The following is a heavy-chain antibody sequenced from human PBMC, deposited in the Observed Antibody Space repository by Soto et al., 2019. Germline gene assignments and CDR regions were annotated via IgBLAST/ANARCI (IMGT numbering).Heavy chain of an antibody. CDR3: ARESAAAGAYYYYYYYMDV. CDR1: GGSFSGYY. V-gene: IGHV4-34*01. J-gene: IGHJ6*03. CDR2: INHSGST. D-gene: IGHD6-13*01. Sequence: QVQLQQWGAGLLKPSETLSLTCAVYGGSFSGYYWSWIRQPPGKGLEWIGEINHSGSTNYNPSLKRRVTISVDTSKNQFSLKLSSVTAADTAVYYCARESAAAGAYYYYYYYMDVWGKGTTVTVSS.